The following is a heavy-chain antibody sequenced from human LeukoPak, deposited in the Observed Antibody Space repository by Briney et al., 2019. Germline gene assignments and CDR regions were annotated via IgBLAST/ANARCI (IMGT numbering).Heavy chain of an antibody. CDR2: INHSGST. Sequence: KASGTQSLTRAVYGGSFSGYYWSWIRQPPGKGLEWIGEINHSGSTNYNPSLKSRVTISVDTSKNQFSLKLSSVTAADTAVYYCARGRGSSSPLHYWGQGTLVTVSS. CDR1: GGSFSGYY. D-gene: IGHD6-6*01. CDR3: ARGRGSSSPLHY. V-gene: IGHV4-34*01. J-gene: IGHJ4*02.